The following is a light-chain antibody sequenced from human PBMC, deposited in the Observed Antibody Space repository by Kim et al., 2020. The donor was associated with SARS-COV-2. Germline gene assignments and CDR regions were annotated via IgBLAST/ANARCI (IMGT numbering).Light chain of an antibody. Sequence: DIQMTQSPSSLSPSVGDTVTITCRASQGLSNALAWYQHKPGKAPKLLVYGATTLQSGVPSRFSGSGSVTEYTLTISSLQPEDLGTFYCQQSYGIPWTFGQGTKVDIK. CDR3: QQSYGIPWT. V-gene: IGKV1-NL1*01. CDR2: GAT. J-gene: IGKJ1*01. CDR1: QGLSNA.